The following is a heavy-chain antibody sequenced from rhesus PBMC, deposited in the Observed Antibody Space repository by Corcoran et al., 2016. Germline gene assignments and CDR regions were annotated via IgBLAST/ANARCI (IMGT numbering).Heavy chain of an antibody. CDR1: GYSISSNY. D-gene: IGHD1-44*02. Sequence: QVQLQESGPGLVKPSETLSLTCVVSGYSISSNYWSWIRQPPGKGLEWIGYIYGGSGSTDYNASLKSRFTTSTDTSKNQVSLKLSSVTAADTAVYYCARDRGGSLFDYWGQGVLVTVSS. J-gene: IGHJ4*01. V-gene: IGHV4-160*01. CDR2: IYGGSGST. CDR3: ARDRGGSLFDY.